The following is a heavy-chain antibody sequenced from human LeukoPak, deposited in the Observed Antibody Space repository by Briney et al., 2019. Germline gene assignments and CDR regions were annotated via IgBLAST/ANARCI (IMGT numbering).Heavy chain of an antibody. V-gene: IGHV3-30*03. CDR1: GFTFSSYG. J-gene: IGHJ4*02. CDR3: ATVRNTGYFDY. D-gene: IGHD1-14*01. CDR2: ISYDGSNK. Sequence: GGSLRLSCAASGFTFSSYGMHWVRQAPGKGLEWVAVISYDGSNKYYADSVKGRFTISRDNSKNTLYLQMNSLRAEDTAVYYCATVRNTGYFDYWGQGTLVTVSS.